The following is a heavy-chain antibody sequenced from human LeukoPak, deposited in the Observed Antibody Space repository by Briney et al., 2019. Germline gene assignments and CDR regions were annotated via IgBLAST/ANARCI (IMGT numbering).Heavy chain of an antibody. CDR1: GFTFSSYA. V-gene: IGHV3-23*01. J-gene: IGHJ4*02. CDR2: ITGSGGRT. CDR3: AKASGSGYGSDYFAY. D-gene: IGHD3-10*01. Sequence: GGSLRLSCAASGFTFSSYAMSWVRKAPGKGLEWVSGITGSGGRTYYADRVKGRFTISRDNSKNTLYLQMTSLRDEDTALYYCAKASGSGYGSDYFAYWGRGTLVTVSP.